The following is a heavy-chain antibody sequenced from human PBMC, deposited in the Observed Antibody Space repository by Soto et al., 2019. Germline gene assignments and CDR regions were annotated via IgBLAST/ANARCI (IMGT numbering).Heavy chain of an antibody. J-gene: IGHJ6*02. CDR2: ISYDGSNK. CDR1: GFTFNSYA. Sequence: GGSLRLSCAASGFTFNSYAMHWVRQAPGKGLKWVAVISYDGSNKQYADSVKGRFTISRDNSKNTLYVQMNSLRAEDTAIYYCARDIGMVRGSYGSSLNHYYYGMDVWGQGTTVTVSS. D-gene: IGHD3-16*01. V-gene: IGHV3-30-3*01. CDR3: ARDIGMVRGSYGSSLNHYYYGMDV.